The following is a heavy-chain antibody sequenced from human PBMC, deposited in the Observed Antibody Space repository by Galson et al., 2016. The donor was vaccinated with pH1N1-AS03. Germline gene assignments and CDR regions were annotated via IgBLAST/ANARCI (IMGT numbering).Heavy chain of an antibody. D-gene: IGHD3-16*01. J-gene: IGHJ4*02. CDR1: GDSVSSNTAA. CDR2: TYYRSKWYKWYN. Sequence: CAISGDSVSSNTAAWNWIRQSPSRGLEWLGRTYYRSKWYKWYNDYAVSVESRITINPDTSKNQFSLQLNSVTPEDTAVYYCARDHLGGGPAFDYWGQGMLVTVSS. CDR3: ARDHLGGGPAFDY. V-gene: IGHV6-1*01.